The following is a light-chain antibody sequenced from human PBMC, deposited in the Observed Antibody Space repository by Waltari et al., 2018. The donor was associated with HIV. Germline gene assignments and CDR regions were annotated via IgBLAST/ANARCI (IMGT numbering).Light chain of an antibody. Sequence: SSDLTQDPPVSVALGQTVRITCQGDSLRMYSANWYQQNPGQAPVVVLYGKDNRPSGSPDRFSGSSSGNTGSLTITGAQAEDEAVYYCAARDTNDKHHVFGTGTKVTV. J-gene: IGLJ1*01. CDR2: GKD. CDR1: SLRMYS. V-gene: IGLV3-19*01. CDR3: AARDTNDKHHV.